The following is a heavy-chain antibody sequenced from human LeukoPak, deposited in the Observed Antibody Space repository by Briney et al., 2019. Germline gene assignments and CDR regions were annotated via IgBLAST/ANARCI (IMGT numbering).Heavy chain of an antibody. CDR3: ATDASLLGYCSSTSCYGGGY. J-gene: IGHJ4*02. Sequence: GGSLRLSCTASGFNFGIYGMHWVRQAPGKGLEWVAVRSYDGSNKYYADSVKGRFTISRDNSKNTLYLQMNSLRSEDTAVYYCATDASLLGYCSSTSCYGGGYWGQGTLVTVSS. CDR2: RSYDGSNK. V-gene: IGHV3-30*03. D-gene: IGHD2-2*01. CDR1: GFNFGIYG.